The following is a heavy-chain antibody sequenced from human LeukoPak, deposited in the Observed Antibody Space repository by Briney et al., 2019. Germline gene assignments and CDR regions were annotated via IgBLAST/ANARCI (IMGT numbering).Heavy chain of an antibody. CDR3: ARDGDYGDYHNRGAFDI. J-gene: IGHJ3*02. D-gene: IGHD4-17*01. CDR2: IYYSGST. Sequence: SQTLSLTCAVSGGSISSGGYSWSWVRQPPGKGLEWIGYIYYSGSTNYNPSLKSRVTISVDTSKNQFSLKLSSVTAADTAVYYCARDGDYGDYHNRGAFDIWGQGTMVTVSS. V-gene: IGHV4-61*08. CDR1: GGSISSGGYS.